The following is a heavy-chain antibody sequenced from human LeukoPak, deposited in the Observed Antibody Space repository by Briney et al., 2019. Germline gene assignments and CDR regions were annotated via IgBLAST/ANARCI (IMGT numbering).Heavy chain of an antibody. CDR1: GFTFSSYS. D-gene: IGHD3-16*02. CDR3: AKSDGYTDAFDI. Sequence: GGSLRLSGAASGFTFSSYSMNWVRQAPGKGLEWVSSISSSSSYIYYADSVKGRFTISRDNSKNTLYLQMNSLRAEDTAVYYCAKSDGYTDAFDIWGQGTMVTVSS. J-gene: IGHJ3*02. V-gene: IGHV3-21*04. CDR2: ISSSSSYI.